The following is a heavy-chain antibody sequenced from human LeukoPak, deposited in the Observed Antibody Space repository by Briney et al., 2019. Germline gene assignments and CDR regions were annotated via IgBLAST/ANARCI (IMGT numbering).Heavy chain of an antibody. V-gene: IGHV3-48*03. D-gene: IGHD3-10*01. CDR3: ARESPGGY. CDR1: GFTFSSYE. CDR2: ISGSGNTI. Sequence: GGSLRPSCAASGFTFSSYEMNWFRPAPGKGLQWVSYISGSGNTIYYADSVKGRFTISRDNAKDSLYLQMNSVRVEDTAVYYCARESPGGYWGQGTLVTVSS. J-gene: IGHJ4*02.